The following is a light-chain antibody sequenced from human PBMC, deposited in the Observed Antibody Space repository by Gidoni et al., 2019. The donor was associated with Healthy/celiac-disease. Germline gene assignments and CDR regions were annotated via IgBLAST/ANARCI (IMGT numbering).Light chain of an antibody. CDR3: QPRSNWPGYT. V-gene: IGKV3-11*01. J-gene: IGKJ2*01. Sequence: EIVLTQSPATLSLSPGERATLACRASQSVCSYLAWYQQKPGQAPRLLIYDASNRATGIPARFSGSGSGTDFTLTISSLEPEDFAVYYCQPRSNWPGYTFGQGTKLEIK. CDR1: QSVCSY. CDR2: DAS.